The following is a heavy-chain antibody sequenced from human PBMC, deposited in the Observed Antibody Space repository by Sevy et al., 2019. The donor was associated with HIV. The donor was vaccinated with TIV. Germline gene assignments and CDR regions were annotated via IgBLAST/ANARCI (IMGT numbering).Heavy chain of an antibody. CDR3: ARVGPSANTIFGEVTPSWFDP. D-gene: IGHD3-3*01. J-gene: IGHJ5*02. CDR2: IYYSGST. CDR1: GGSISSSSYY. V-gene: IGHV4-39*01. Sequence: SETRSLTCTVSGGSISSSSYYWGWIRQPPGKGLEWIGSIYYSGSTYYNPSLKSRVTISVDTSKNQFSLKLSSVTAADTAVYYCARVGPSANTIFGEVTPSWFDPWGQGTLVTVSS.